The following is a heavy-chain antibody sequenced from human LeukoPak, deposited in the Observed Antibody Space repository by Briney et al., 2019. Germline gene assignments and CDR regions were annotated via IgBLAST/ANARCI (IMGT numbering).Heavy chain of an antibody. CDR1: GFTFSSHG. CDR2: IWYDGSNR. Sequence: GGSLRLSCAASGFTFSSHGMHWVRQAPGKGLEWVAVIWYDGSNRYYVDSVKGRFTISRDNSKNMLYLQMNSLRVEDTAIYYCARMSEIWGQGTLVTVSS. J-gene: IGHJ4*02. V-gene: IGHV3-33*01. CDR3: ARMSEI.